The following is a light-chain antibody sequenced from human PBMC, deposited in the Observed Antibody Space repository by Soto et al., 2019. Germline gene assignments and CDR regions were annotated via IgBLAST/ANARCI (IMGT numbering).Light chain of an antibody. CDR2: EVS. Sequence: QSVLTQAASVSGSPGQSITISCTGTSSDIGTYDFVSWYQQHPGKAPKLIIYEVSNRPSGVSNRFSGSKSGNTASPTISGLQAEDEADYYCSSYITSSTLVVFGGGTKLTVL. CDR3: SSYITSSTLVV. V-gene: IGLV2-14*01. CDR1: SSDIGTYDF. J-gene: IGLJ2*01.